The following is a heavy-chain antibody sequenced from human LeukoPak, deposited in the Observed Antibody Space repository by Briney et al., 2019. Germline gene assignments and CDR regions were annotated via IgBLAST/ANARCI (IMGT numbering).Heavy chain of an antibody. CDR3: ARGNWGRRVDY. Sequence: SETLSLTCTVSGGSISSGSYYWSWIRQPAGKGLEWIVYIYHSGSTYYNPSLKSRVTISVDRSKNQFSLKLSSVTAADTAVYYCARGNWGRRVDYWGQGTLVTVSS. D-gene: IGHD7-27*01. CDR2: IYHSGST. CDR1: GGSISSGSYY. J-gene: IGHJ4*02. V-gene: IGHV4-61*10.